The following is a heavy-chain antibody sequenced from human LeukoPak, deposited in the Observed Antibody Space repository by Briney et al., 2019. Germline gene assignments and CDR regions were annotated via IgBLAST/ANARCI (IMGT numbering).Heavy chain of an antibody. CDR3: ARGGTRGYSPSDY. Sequence: GGSLRLSCAASGFTFTSYWMTWVRQAPGKGLEWVANIKQEGSEKYYLDSVKGRFTISRGNAKNSLYLQMNSLTAEDTAMYYCARGGTRGYSPSDYWGQGTLVTVSS. CDR2: IKQEGSEK. CDR1: GFTFTSYW. J-gene: IGHJ4*02. D-gene: IGHD5-18*01. V-gene: IGHV3-7*01.